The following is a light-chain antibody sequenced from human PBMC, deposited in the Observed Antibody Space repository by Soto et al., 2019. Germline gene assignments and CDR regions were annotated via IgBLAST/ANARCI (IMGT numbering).Light chain of an antibody. Sequence: QSVLAQPASVSGSPGQSITISCTGTSSDVGGSNYVSWYQQHPGKAPKLIISDVSYRPSGVSNRFSGSKSGNTASLTFSGLQVEDEADYYCSSYTSSSTYVFGTGTKVTVL. CDR2: DVS. CDR3: SSYTSSSTYV. V-gene: IGLV2-14*01. CDR1: SSDVGGSNY. J-gene: IGLJ1*01.